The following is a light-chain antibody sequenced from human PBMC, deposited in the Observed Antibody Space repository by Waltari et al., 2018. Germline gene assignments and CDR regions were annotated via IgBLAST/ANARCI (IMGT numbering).Light chain of an antibody. Sequence: QSALTQPPSASGSPGPSVTISCPGTSSDVGYYNYVSWYQQHPGKAPKLMIFEVSKRFSGVPDRFSGSKSANTASLTVSGLQAEDEADYYCSSYAGNNFYVFGTGTTVTVL. CDR3: SSYAGNNFYV. CDR2: EVS. V-gene: IGLV2-8*01. J-gene: IGLJ1*01. CDR1: SSDVGYYNY.